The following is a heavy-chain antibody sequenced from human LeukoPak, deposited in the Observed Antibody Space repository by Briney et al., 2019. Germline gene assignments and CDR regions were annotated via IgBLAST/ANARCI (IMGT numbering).Heavy chain of an antibody. Sequence: ASVKVSCKASGYTFTTYGISWVRQAPGQGLEWMGWISAYNGYTNYGQNLQGRVTMTTNISTGTAYMELRSLTSDDTAMYYCARQYSGYDYGGYWGQGTLVTVSS. CDR1: GYTFTTYG. J-gene: IGHJ4*02. CDR3: ARQYSGYDYGGY. V-gene: IGHV1-18*04. D-gene: IGHD5-12*01. CDR2: ISAYNGYT.